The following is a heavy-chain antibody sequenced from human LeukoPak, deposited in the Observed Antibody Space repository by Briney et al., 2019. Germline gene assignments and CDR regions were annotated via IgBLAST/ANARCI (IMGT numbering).Heavy chain of an antibody. J-gene: IGHJ4*02. D-gene: IGHD3-10*01. CDR3: ARARRVLRGYFDY. CDR2: IYYSGST. V-gene: IGHV4-30-4*08. Sequence: SETLSLTCTVSGGSISSGDYYWSWIRQPPGKGLEWIGYIYYSGSTYYNPSLKSRVTISVDTSKNQFSLKLSSVTAADTAVYYCARARRVLRGYFDYWGQGTLVTVSS. CDR1: GGSISSGDYY.